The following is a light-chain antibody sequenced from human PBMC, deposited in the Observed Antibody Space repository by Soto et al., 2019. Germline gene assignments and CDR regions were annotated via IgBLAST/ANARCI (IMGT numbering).Light chain of an antibody. V-gene: IGKV1-12*01. CDR3: QQGYNFPRA. CDR2: PAS. J-gene: IGKJ1*01. CDR1: QPISSW. Sequence: DIQITQSPSSISASVVDRVTITCRASQPISSWLAWYQQVPGQAPYLLIYPASTLQSGVPSRFSGSGSGTDFTLTINSLQPEDFATYYCQQGYNFPRAFGQGTKVDIK.